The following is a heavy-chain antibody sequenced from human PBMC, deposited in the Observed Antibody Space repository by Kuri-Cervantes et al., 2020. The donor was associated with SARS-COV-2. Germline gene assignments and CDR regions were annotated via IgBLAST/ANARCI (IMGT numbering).Heavy chain of an antibody. V-gene: IGHV1-18*01. J-gene: IGHJ5*02. CDR2: ISAYNGNT. Sequence: ASVKVSCKASGGTFSSYAISWVRQAPGQGLEWMGWISAYNGNTNYAQKLQGRVTMTTDTSTSTAYMELRSLRSDDTAVYYCARRSRGARWFDPWGQGTRVTVSS. CDR3: ARRSRGARWFDP. CDR1: GGTFSSYA. D-gene: IGHD3-16*01.